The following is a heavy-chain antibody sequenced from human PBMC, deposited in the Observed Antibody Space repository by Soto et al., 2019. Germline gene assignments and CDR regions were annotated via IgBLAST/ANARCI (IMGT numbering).Heavy chain of an antibody. Sequence: QVQLVQSGAEVKKPGSSVEVFCKASGGTFSSYAISWVRQAPGQGLEWMGGFIPMFNRPHSARKFQGRVTITADESTSTAYMDLSRLRSEDTAVYYCARGQFHHVSNYYYALDVWGQGTTVTVSS. V-gene: IGHV1-69*01. CDR1: GGTFSSYA. CDR2: FIPMFNRP. J-gene: IGHJ6*02. CDR3: ARGQFHHVSNYYYALDV.